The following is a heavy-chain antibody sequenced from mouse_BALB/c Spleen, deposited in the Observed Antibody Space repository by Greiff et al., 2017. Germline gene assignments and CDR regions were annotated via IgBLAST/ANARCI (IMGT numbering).Heavy chain of an antibody. Sequence: EVKLMESGGGLVQPGGSMKLSCVASGFTFSNYWMNWVRQSPEKGLEWVAEIRLKSNNYATHYAESVKGRFTISRDDSKSSVYLQMNNLRAEDTGIYYCTRFLYGYDRGFAYWGQGTLVTVSA. CDR3: TRFLYGYDRGFAY. CDR1: GFTFSNYW. D-gene: IGHD2-2*01. J-gene: IGHJ3*01. V-gene: IGHV6-6*02. CDR2: IRLKSNNYAT.